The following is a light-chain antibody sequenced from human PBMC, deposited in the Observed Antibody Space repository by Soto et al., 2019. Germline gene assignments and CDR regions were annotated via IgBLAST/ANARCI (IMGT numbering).Light chain of an antibody. V-gene: IGKV3-20*01. CDR3: QHYGRSAYT. Sequence: EIVLTQSPGTLSLSPGERATLSCRASQRVSSNYLAWYQQKPGQGPRLLIYGASSRATGIPDRFSGSVSGTDFTLTISRLEPEDFAVYYCQHYGRSAYTFGQGTTLEIK. J-gene: IGKJ2*01. CDR2: GAS. CDR1: QRVSSNY.